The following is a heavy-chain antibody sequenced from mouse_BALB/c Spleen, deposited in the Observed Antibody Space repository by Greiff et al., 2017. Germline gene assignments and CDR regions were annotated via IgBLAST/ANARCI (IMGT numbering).Heavy chain of an antibody. D-gene: IGHD2-1*01. J-gene: IGHJ1*01. Sequence: EVQLQQSGPELVKPGASVKIPCKASGYTFTDYNMDWVNQSHGKSLEWIGDINPNNGGTIYNQKFKGKATLTVDKSSSTAYMELRSLTSEDTAVYYCARWAYGNYVDWYFDVWGAGTTVTVSS. CDR1: GYTFTDYN. CDR3: ARWAYGNYVDWYFDV. CDR2: INPNNGGT. V-gene: IGHV1-18*01.